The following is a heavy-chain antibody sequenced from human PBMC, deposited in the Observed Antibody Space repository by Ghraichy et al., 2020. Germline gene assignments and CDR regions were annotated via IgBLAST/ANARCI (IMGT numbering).Heavy chain of an antibody. J-gene: IGHJ6*03. CDR2: MNPNNGDT. CDR1: GYTLTSYD. CDR3: ARGRTVTHMVLSRSYYMDV. Sequence: VKVSCKASGYTLTSYDINWVRQATGQGLEWMGWMNPNNGDTGYAQKFQGRVTMTRNTSISTAYLELSSLRSEDTAVYYCARGRTVTHMVLSRSYYMDVWGKGTTVTVSS. V-gene: IGHV1-8*01. D-gene: IGHD4-11*01.